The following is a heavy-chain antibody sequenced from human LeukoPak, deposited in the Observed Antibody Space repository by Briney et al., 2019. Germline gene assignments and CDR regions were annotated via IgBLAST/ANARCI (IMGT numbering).Heavy chain of an antibody. J-gene: IGHJ4*02. Sequence: GGSLRLSCAASGFTFSSYAMHWVRQAPGKGLEFVSAISTNGAGTYYANSVRGRFTISRDNSKNTLYLQMGSLRAEDMAVYYCARARWSGYYYFEYWDQGTLVTVSS. CDR3: ARARWSGYYYFEY. V-gene: IGHV3-64*01. D-gene: IGHD3-3*01. CDR1: GFTFSSYA. CDR2: ISTNGAGT.